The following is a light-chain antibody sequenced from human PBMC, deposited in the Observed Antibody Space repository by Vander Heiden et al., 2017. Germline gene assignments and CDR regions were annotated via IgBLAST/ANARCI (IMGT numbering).Light chain of an antibody. V-gene: IGLV4-69*01. Sequence: VKLTCTLSSGNSGYAIAWHPQQPEKGPRYLLELNSDDRHTKGDGIPDRFSASSSGTARYLTISSLQYDDEADYYCPPWGTGALVVFGGGTKLTVL. CDR3: PPWGTGALVV. CDR1: SGNSGYA. J-gene: IGLJ2*01. CDR2: LNSDDRH.